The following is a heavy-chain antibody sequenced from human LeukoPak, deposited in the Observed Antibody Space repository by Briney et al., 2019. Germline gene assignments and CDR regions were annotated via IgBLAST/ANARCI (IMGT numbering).Heavy chain of an antibody. D-gene: IGHD3-10*01. Sequence: GGSLRLSCAASGFTFSSYGMHWVRQAPGKGLEWVAFIRYDGSNKYYADSVKGRFTISRDNSKNTLYLQMNSLRSEDTAVYYCTSPSHRSGSYGQFDYWGQGTLVTVSS. CDR2: IRYDGSNK. CDR3: TSPSHRSGSYGQFDY. V-gene: IGHV3-30*02. CDR1: GFTFSSYG. J-gene: IGHJ4*02.